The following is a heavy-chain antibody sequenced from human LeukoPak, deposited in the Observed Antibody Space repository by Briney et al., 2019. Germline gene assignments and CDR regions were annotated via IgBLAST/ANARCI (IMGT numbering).Heavy chain of an antibody. J-gene: IGHJ4*02. D-gene: IGHD5-12*01. Sequence: PSETLSLTCAVYGGSFSGYYWGWIRQPPGKGLEWIGSIYYSGSTNYNPSLKSRVTISVDKSKNQFSLKLSSVTAADTAVYSCARLPFNSGYEYFDYWGQGTLVTVSS. CDR1: GGSFSGYY. CDR3: ARLPFNSGYEYFDY. V-gene: IGHV4-34*01. CDR2: IYYSGST.